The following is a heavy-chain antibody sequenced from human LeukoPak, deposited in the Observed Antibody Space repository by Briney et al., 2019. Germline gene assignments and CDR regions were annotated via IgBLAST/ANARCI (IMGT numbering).Heavy chain of an antibody. CDR3: APGSYFDY. Sequence: GGSLRLSCAASGFTFSNYAMSCVRQAPGKGLEWVSGVSGSGGSRYYTDSVEGRFTISRDNSKNTLYLQMNSLRAEDTAVYYCAPGSYFDYWGQGTLVTVSS. V-gene: IGHV3-23*01. J-gene: IGHJ4*02. CDR2: VSGSGGSR. CDR1: GFTFSNYA.